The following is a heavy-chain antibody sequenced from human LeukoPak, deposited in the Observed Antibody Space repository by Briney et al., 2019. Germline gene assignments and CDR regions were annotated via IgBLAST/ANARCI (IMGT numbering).Heavy chain of an antibody. J-gene: IGHJ4*02. CDR3: ARNYYDTKKPWD. V-gene: IGHV4-39*01. CDR1: GGSISSSSYY. CDR2: IYYSGST. D-gene: IGHD3-22*01. Sequence: SETLSLTCTVSGGSISSSSYYWGWIRQPPGKGLEWIGSIYYSGSTYYNPSLKSRVTISVDTSKNQFSLKLSSVTAADTAVYFCARNYYDTKKPWDWGQGTLVTVSS.